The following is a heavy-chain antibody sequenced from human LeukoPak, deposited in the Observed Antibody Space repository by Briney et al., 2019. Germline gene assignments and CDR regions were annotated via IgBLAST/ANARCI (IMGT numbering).Heavy chain of an antibody. V-gene: IGHV3-30-3*01. CDR2: ISYDGSNK. D-gene: IGHD6-6*01. CDR1: GFTFSSYA. Sequence: WGSLRLSCAASGFTFSSYAMHWVRQAPGKGLEWVAVISYDGSNKYYADSVKGRFTISRDNSKNTLYLQMNSLRAEDTAVYYCSGSSSPRNFDYWGQGTLVTVSS. J-gene: IGHJ4*02. CDR3: SGSSSPRNFDY.